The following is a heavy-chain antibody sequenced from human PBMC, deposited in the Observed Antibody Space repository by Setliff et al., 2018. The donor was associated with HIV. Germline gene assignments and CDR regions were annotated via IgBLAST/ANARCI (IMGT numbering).Heavy chain of an antibody. J-gene: IGHJ5*02. V-gene: IGHV4-39*07. Sequence: SETLSLTCAVSGGSVSSPSYYWGWIRQPPGKGLEWIGSVYNSGITFKNPSLKSRVSISVDRSGNQFSLRLTSVTAADTAVFYCATCRHRPSNWFDPWGQGTVVTVSS. CDR2: VYNSGIT. CDR1: GGSVSSPSYY. CDR3: ATCRHRPSNWFDP.